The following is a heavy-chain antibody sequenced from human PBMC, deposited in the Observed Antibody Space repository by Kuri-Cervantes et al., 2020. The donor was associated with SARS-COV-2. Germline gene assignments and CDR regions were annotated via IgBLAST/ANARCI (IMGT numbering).Heavy chain of an antibody. Sequence: GSLRLSCAVYGGSFSGYYWSWIRQPPGKGLEWIGYIYYSGSTNYNPSLKSRVTISVDTSKNQFSLKLSSVTAADTAVYYCARHAVVLGVATVYFDYWGQGTLVTVSS. CDR1: GGSFSGYY. J-gene: IGHJ4*02. CDR3: ARHAVVLGVATVYFDY. CDR2: IYYSGST. D-gene: IGHD1-26*01. V-gene: IGHV4-59*08.